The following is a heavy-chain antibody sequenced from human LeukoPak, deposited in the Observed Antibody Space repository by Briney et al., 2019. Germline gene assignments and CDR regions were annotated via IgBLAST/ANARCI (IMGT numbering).Heavy chain of an antibody. D-gene: IGHD3-10*01. CDR3: AKVAKYYYGSETYYFFEH. J-gene: IGHJ4*02. CDR1: GFIFSNAW. CDR2: INQDGTEK. V-gene: IGHV3-7*01. Sequence: PGGSLRLSCAASGFIFSNAWMSWVRQAPGKGLEWVANINQDGTEKYYVDSVKGRFTISRDNAKNSLYLQMNSLRVEDTAVYYCAKVAKYYYGSETYYFFEHWGQGTPVTASS.